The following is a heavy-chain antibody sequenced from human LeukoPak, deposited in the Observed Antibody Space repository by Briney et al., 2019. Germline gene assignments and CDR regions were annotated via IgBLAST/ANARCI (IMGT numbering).Heavy chain of an antibody. D-gene: IGHD3-22*01. CDR1: GGSFSGYY. Sequence: SETLSLTCAVYGGSFSGYYWSWIRQPPGKGLEWIGEINHSGSTNYNPSLKSRVTISVDTSKNQFSLKLSSVTAADTAVYYCARLMYYYDSSGAPDAFDIWGQGTMVTVSS. J-gene: IGHJ3*02. V-gene: IGHV4-34*01. CDR2: INHSGST. CDR3: ARLMYYYDSSGAPDAFDI.